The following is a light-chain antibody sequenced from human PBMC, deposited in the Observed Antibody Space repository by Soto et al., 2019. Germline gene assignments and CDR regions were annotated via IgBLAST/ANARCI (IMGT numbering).Light chain of an antibody. CDR1: QGINSH. CDR2: AAS. J-gene: IGKJ4*01. CDR3: QQVSGYPLN. V-gene: IGKV1-9*01. Sequence: DIQLTHCRSVVXASVXXXXXXXXRASQGINSHLAWYQQGPGKAPKLLIYAASTLQSGVPSRFSGSASGTEFTLTISSLQPEDFATYYCQQVSGYPLNFGGGTKVDIK.